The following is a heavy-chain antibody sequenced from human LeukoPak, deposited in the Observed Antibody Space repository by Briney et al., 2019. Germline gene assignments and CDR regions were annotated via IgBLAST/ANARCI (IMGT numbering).Heavy chain of an antibody. CDR3: AKVYLQYRMLDGMDV. CDR2: ISGSGSST. J-gene: IGHJ6*02. D-gene: IGHD2-2*02. Sequence: PGGSLRLSCAASGFTFSSYAMSWVRQAPGKGLEWVSGISGSGSSTYYADSVKGRFTISRYNSKNTLFLQMNSLRAEDTAVYYCAKVYLQYRMLDGMDVWGQGTTVTVSS. CDR1: GFTFSSYA. V-gene: IGHV3-23*01.